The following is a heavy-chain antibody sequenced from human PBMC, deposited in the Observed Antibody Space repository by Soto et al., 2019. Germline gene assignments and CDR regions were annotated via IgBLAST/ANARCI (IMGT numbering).Heavy chain of an antibody. CDR1: GFTFSSYA. J-gene: IGHJ6*02. CDR2: ISGSGGST. Sequence: GGSLRLSCAASGFTFSSYAMSWVRQAPGKGLEWVSAISGSGGSTYYADSVKGRFTISRDNSKNTLYLQMNSLRAEDTAVYYCAKDRGTYYYGSGSYSRFDYYYYGMDVWGQGTTVTVSS. V-gene: IGHV3-23*01. D-gene: IGHD3-10*01. CDR3: AKDRGTYYYGSGSYSRFDYYYYGMDV.